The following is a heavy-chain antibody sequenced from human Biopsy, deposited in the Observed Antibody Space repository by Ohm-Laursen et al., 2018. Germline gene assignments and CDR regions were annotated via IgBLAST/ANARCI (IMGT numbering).Heavy chain of an antibody. D-gene: IGHD3-3*01. CDR2: INAYNGNT. CDR1: GYTFTNYG. CDR3: ERDRTPYYDFWSGKSFDNWFDP. V-gene: IGHV1-18*01. J-gene: IGHJ5*02. Sequence: SSVKVSCKASGYTFTNYGISWVRQAPGQGLEWMGWINAYNGNTNYAQKLQGRVTMTTDTSTSTAYMELRSLRSDDTALYYCERDRTPYYDFWSGKSFDNWFDPWGQGTLVTVSS.